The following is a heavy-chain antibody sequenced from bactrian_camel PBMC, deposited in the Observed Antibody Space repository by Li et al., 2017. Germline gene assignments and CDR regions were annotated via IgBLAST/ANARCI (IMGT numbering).Heavy chain of an antibody. J-gene: IGHJ4*01. CDR2: IEGDGTT. D-gene: IGHD7*01. V-gene: IGHV3S60*01. CDR1: GYTMNMYC. Sequence: HVQLVESGGGSVQPGGPLNPTCAASGYTMNMYCMGWFRQAPGDEREGLARIEGDGTTVYADSVKGRFTISKDNSKNTLSLQMNNLKPEDSAMYYCAAERAFGGTCRQSRLYTYHGQGTQVTVS.